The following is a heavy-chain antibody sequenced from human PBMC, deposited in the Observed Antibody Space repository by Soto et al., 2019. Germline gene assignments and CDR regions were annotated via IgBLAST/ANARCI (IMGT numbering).Heavy chain of an antibody. V-gene: IGHV4-30-2*01. CDR3: ATSTAFAKYYFDY. J-gene: IGHJ4*02. D-gene: IGHD1-26*01. CDR2: IYPSGTI. Sequence: SETLSLTCAVSGVSITTNGYSWSWIRQPPGKGLEWIGYIYPSGTIFYNPSLNSRVTISADTSNNQFSLKLTSVTAADTAVYFCATSTAFAKYYFDYWGRGTPVTVSS. CDR1: GVSITTNGYS.